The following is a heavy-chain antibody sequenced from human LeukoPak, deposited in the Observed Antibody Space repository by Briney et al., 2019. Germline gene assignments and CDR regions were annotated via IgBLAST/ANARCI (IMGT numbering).Heavy chain of an antibody. V-gene: IGHV4-59*01. D-gene: IGHD3-3*01. CDR1: GGSISSYY. J-gene: IGHJ6*03. CDR2: IYYSGST. CDR3: ARVAFGFWSGYQGGYYYYMDV. Sequence: SETLSLTCTVSGGSISSYYWSWIRQPPGKGLEWIGYIYYSGSTNYNPSLKSRVTISVDTSKNQFSLKLSSVTAADTAVYYCARVAFGFWSGYQGGYYYYMDVWGKGTTVTVSS.